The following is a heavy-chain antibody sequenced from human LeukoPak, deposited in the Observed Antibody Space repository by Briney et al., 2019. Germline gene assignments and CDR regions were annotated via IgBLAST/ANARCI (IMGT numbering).Heavy chain of an antibody. D-gene: IGHD1-7*01. V-gene: IGHV4-34*01. J-gene: IGHJ4*02. CDR1: GGSISSYY. CDR3: ARERPLYSGTTSHYFDY. CDR2: INHSGST. Sequence: PSETLSLTCTVSGGSISSYYWSWIRQPPGKGLEWIGEINHSGSTNYNPSLKSRVTISVDTSKNRFSLKLSSVTAADTAVYYCARERPLYSGTTSHYFDYWGQGTLVTVSS.